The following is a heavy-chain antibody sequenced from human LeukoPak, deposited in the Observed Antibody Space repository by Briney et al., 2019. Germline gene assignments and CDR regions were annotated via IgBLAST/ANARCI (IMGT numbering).Heavy chain of an antibody. Sequence: GGSLRLSCAASGFTFSSYAMSWVRQAPGKGLEWVSGINWNGGSTGYADSVKGRFTISRDNAKNTLFLQLNSLRVEDTAIYYCAFSTGFDFWGQGTVVTVSS. D-gene: IGHD1-1*01. J-gene: IGHJ4*02. CDR2: INWNGGST. CDR1: GFTFSSYA. V-gene: IGHV3-20*04. CDR3: AFSTGFDF.